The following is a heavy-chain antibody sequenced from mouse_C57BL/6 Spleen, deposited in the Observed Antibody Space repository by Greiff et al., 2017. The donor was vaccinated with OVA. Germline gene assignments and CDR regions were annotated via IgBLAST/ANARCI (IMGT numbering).Heavy chain of an antibody. D-gene: IGHD1-1*01. CDR2: ISSGSSTI. CDR1: GFTFSDYG. CDR3: ARTGYYGSSSGWFAY. Sequence: EVQLVESGGGLVKPGGSLKLSCAASGFTFSDYGMHWVRQAPEQGLEWVAYISSGSSTIYYADTVKGRFTISRDNAKNTLFLQMTSLRSEDTAMYYCARTGYYGSSSGWFAYWGQGTLVTVSA. J-gene: IGHJ3*01. V-gene: IGHV5-17*01.